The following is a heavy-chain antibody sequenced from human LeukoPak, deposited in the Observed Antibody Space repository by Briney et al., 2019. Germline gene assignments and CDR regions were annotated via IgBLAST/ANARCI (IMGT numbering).Heavy chain of an antibody. CDR2: IYPGDSDT. D-gene: IGHD3-9*01. CDR1: GYSFTSYW. CDR3: ARHAVRYFDWLSEPPGDH. Sequence: PGESLQISCKGSGYSFTSYWIGWVRQMPGKGLEWMGIIYPGDSDTRYSPSFQGQVTISADKSISTAYLQWSSLKASDTAMYYCARHAVRYFDWLSEPPGDHWGQGTLVTVSS. V-gene: IGHV5-51*01. J-gene: IGHJ4*02.